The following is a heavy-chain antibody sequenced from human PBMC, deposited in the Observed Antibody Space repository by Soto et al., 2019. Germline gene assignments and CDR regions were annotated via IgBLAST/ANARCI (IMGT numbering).Heavy chain of an antibody. CDR3: ARDTTPGGLDAFDS. CDR2: INPNSGGT. Sequence: GASVKVSCKASGYTFTGYYMHWVRQAPGQGLEWMGWINPNSGGTNYAQKFQGWVTMTRDTSISTAYMELSRLRSDDTAVYYCARDTTPGGLDAFDSWGQGTMVTVSS. CDR1: GYTFTGYY. V-gene: IGHV1-2*04. D-gene: IGHD3-10*01. J-gene: IGHJ3*02.